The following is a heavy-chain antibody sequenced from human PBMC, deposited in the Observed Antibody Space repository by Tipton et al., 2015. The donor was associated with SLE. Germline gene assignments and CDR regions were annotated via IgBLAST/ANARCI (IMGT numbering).Heavy chain of an antibody. J-gene: IGHJ4*02. Sequence: TLSLTCSVSGGSISSSGYYWGWIRQPPGKGLEWIGTIYYSGGTSYNPSLKSRVTISVDTSKNQFSLKLSSVTAGDTAVYYCARQGTTRSPFDYWGQGTLVTVSS. CDR2: IYYSGGT. V-gene: IGHV4-39*07. CDR3: ARQGTTRSPFDY. CDR1: GGSISSSGYY. D-gene: IGHD1-14*01.